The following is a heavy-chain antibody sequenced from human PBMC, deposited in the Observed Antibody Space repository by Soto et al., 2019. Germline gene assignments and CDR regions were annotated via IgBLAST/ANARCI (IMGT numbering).Heavy chain of an antibody. CDR2: IKSNADGATT. Sequence: EVPLVESGGALVKPGGSLTLSCAASGFTFSYAWMNWVRQVPGKGLEWVGRIKSNADGATTDYAAPVKGRFSISRDDSKNTLFLQMNSLKTDDTGVYYCTTWGTFLTGSCRWGQGTLVTVSS. J-gene: IGHJ1*01. CDR3: TTWGTFLTGSCR. CDR1: GFTFSYAW. V-gene: IGHV3-15*02. D-gene: IGHD3-9*01.